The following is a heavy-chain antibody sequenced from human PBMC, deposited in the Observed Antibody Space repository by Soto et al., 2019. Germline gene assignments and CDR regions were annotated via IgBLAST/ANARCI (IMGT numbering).Heavy chain of an antibody. CDR3: ARALLRGYSSSWFDP. D-gene: IGHD5-18*01. CDR1: GFTFDDYA. Sequence: EVQLVESGGGLVQPGRSLRLSCAASGFTFDDYAMHWVRQAPGKGLEWVSGISWNSGSIGYADSVKGRFTISRDNAKNALYLQMNSLRAEATALYYCARALLRGYSSSWFDPWGQGTLVTVSS. V-gene: IGHV3-9*01. CDR2: ISWNSGSI. J-gene: IGHJ5*02.